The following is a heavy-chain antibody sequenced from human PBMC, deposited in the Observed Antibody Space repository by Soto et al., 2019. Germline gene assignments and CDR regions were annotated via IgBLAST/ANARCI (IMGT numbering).Heavy chain of an antibody. CDR2: INPNTGGT. D-gene: IGHD6-19*01. CDR1: GFSLTGYY. V-gene: IGHV1-2*02. J-gene: IGHJ6*02. CDR3: ARHMVAVAGNYYGMDV. Sequence: ASVKVSCKASGFSLTGYYFHWIRAAPGQGLEWLGWINPNTGGTTYAQKFQGRVTISADKSISTAYLQWSSLKASDTAMYYCARHMVAVAGNYYGMDVWGQGTTVTVSS.